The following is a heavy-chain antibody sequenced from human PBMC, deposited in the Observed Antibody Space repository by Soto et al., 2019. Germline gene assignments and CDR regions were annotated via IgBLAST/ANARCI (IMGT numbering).Heavy chain of an antibody. CDR3: AGVAGTSAFVGDFEY. Sequence: QGLLVQSGAEVKKPGSSVKVSCKAPGGTLSTYTLTWLRQAPGQGTEWMGRIIPALAIEQYAQPFPGGVGVAAAMSASTASMELHSLRSDDTAVYYCAGVAGTSAFVGDFEYWGQGTVVTVAS. CDR1: GGTLSTYT. CDR2: IIPALAIE. V-gene: IGHV1-69*02. J-gene: IGHJ4*02. D-gene: IGHD6-19*01.